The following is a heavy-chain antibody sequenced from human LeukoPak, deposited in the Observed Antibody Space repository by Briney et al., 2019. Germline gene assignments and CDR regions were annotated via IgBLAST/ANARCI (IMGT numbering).Heavy chain of an antibody. D-gene: IGHD1-26*01. CDR3: ARNQIMGATRSPFDY. CDR2: IYSGDSDV. Sequence: GESLKISCKGSGYIFSSYWIGWVRQMPGEGLEWMGIIYSGDSDVRYSPSFQGQVTISVDRSISTAYLQWSSLKASDTAMYYCARNQIMGATRSPFDYWGQGTLVTVPS. J-gene: IGHJ4*02. V-gene: IGHV5-51*01. CDR1: GYIFSSYW.